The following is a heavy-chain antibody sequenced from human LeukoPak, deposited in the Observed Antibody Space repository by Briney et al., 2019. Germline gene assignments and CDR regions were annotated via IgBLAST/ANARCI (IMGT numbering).Heavy chain of an antibody. CDR3: ARDLVTVTKGFDI. D-gene: IGHD4-17*01. V-gene: IGHV4-59*11. Sequence: SETLSLTCAVSGDSFSSHYWTWIRQAPGRGLEWIGYISYIGITNYNPSLKSRVAISIDTSKNQFSLKLTSVTTADPAVYYCARDLVTVTKGFDIWGLGTMVSVSS. CDR2: ISYIGIT. CDR1: GDSFSSHY. J-gene: IGHJ3*02.